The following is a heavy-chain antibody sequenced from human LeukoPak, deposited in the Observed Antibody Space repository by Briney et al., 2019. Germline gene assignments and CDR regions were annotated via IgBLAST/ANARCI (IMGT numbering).Heavy chain of an antibody. CDR3: ARDYGPIVVVPAAEMDV. D-gene: IGHD2-2*01. CDR1: GYTFTGYY. CDR2: INPNSGGT. J-gene: IGHJ6*04. V-gene: IGHV1-2*02. Sequence: ASVKVSCKASGYTFTGYYMHWVRQAPGQGLEWMGWINPNSGGTNYAQKFQGRVTMTRDTYISTAYMELRRLRSDDTAVYYCARDYGPIVVVPAAEMDVWGKGTTVTVSS.